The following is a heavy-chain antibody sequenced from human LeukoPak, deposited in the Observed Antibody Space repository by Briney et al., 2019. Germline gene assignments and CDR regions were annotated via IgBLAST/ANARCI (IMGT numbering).Heavy chain of an antibody. D-gene: IGHD1-26*01. CDR1: GFTFSSSA. CDR2: ISYDGSNK. J-gene: IGHJ4*02. CDR3: AKPAVGAIPVYYFDY. V-gene: IGHV3-30*18. Sequence: GGSLRLSCAASGFTFSSSAMSWVRQAPGKGLEWVAVISYDGSNKYYADSVKGRFTISRDNSKNTLYLQMNSLGAEDTAVYYCAKPAVGAIPVYYFDYWGQGTLVTVSS.